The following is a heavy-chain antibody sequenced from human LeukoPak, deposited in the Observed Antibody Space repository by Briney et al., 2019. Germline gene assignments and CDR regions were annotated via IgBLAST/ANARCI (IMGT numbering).Heavy chain of an antibody. CDR2: INPNSGGT. D-gene: IGHD3-22*01. V-gene: IGHV1-2*02. CDR1: GYTFTSYA. CDR3: AREYYYDSSGIDY. J-gene: IGHJ4*02. Sequence: ASVKVSCKASGYTFTSYAMNWVRQAPGQGLEWMGWINPNSGGTNYAQKFQGRVPMTRDTPISTAYMELSRLRSDDTAVYYCAREYYYDSSGIDYWGQGTLVTVSS.